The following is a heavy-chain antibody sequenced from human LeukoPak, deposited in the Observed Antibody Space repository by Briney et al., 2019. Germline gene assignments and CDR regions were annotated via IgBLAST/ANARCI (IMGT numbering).Heavy chain of an antibody. J-gene: IGHJ4*02. CDR2: IKQDGSEK. CDR1: GFTFSSYW. Sequence: GGSLRLSCAASGFTFSSYWMSWVRQAPGKGLGWVANIKQDGSEKYYVDSVKGRFTISRDNAKNSLYLQMNSLTAEDTAVYYCARDDGFSCYSYWGQGTLVTVSS. V-gene: IGHV3-7*01. D-gene: IGHD3/OR15-3a*01. CDR3: ARDDGFSCYSY.